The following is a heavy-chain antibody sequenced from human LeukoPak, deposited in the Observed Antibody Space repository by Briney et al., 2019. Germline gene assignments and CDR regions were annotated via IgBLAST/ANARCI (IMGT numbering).Heavy chain of an antibody. CDR1: GYSISSGYY. V-gene: IGHV4-38-2*01. Sequence: SETLSLTCAVSGYSISSGYYWGCIRQPPGKGLEWIGSIYHSGSTYYNPSLKSRVTIPVDTSKNQFSLKLSSVTAADTAVYYCARNIPHCSSTSCYTLLDYWGQGTLVTVSS. J-gene: IGHJ4*02. CDR3: ARNIPHCSSTSCYTLLDY. D-gene: IGHD2-2*02. CDR2: IYHSGST.